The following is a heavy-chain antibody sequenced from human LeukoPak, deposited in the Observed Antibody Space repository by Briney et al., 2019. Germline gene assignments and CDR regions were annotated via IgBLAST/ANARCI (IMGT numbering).Heavy chain of an antibody. Sequence: SETLSLTCVVYGGSISSYYWSWIRQPPGKGLEWIGYIYYSGSTNYNPSLKSRVTISVDTSKNQFSLKLSSVTAADTAVYYCARVSSSWYGRKANHDAFDIWGQGTMVTVSS. J-gene: IGHJ3*02. CDR3: ARVSSSWYGRKANHDAFDI. D-gene: IGHD6-13*01. V-gene: IGHV4-59*01. CDR2: IYYSGST. CDR1: GGSISSYY.